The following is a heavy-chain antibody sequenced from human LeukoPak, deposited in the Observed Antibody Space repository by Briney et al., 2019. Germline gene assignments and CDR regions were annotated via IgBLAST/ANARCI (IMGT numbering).Heavy chain of an antibody. D-gene: IGHD6-19*01. CDR1: GFTVSSNY. V-gene: IGHV3-53*01. CDR3: ARESGMYSGGWLDYFDY. J-gene: IGHJ4*02. CDR2: IYSGGST. Sequence: PGGSLRLSCAASGFTVSSNYMSWVRQAPGKGLEWVSVIYSGGSTYYADSVKGRFTISRDNAKDSLYLQMNSLRAEDTAVYYCARESGMYSGGWLDYFDYWGQGTLVTVSS.